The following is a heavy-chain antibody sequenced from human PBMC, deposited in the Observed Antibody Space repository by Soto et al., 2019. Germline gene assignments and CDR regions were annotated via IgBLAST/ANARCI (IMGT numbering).Heavy chain of an antibody. CDR1: GYTFTSYC. V-gene: IGHV1-18*01. J-gene: IGHJ4*02. D-gene: IGHD6-19*01. Sequence: ASVNVSCKSSGYTFTSYCISWVRQAPGQGLEWMGWISAYNGNTNYAQKLQGRVTMTTDTSTSTAYMELRSLRSDDTAVYYCARGWRWLVPFDYWGQGTLVTVSS. CDR2: ISAYNGNT. CDR3: ARGWRWLVPFDY.